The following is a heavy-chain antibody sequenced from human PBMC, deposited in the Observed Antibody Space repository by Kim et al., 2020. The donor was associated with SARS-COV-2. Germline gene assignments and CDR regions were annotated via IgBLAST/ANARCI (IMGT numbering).Heavy chain of an antibody. J-gene: IGHJ5*02. CDR3: ARLPSKLILNWFDP. V-gene: IGHV5-51*01. D-gene: IGHD2-8*01. Sequence: SPSFQGQVTISADKSISTAYLQWSSLKASDTAMYYCARLPSKLILNWFDPWGQGTLVTVSS.